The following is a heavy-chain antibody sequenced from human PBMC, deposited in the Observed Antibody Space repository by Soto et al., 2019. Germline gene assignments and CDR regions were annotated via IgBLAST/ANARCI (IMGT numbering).Heavy chain of an antibody. V-gene: IGHV6-1*01. CDR1: GDSVSSNSAA. CDR3: TRDRGGLGQ. Sequence: SQTLSLTCAISGDSVSSNSAAWNWIRQSPGRGLEWLGRTYYRSKWYYEYALSVKSRITITPDTSRNQFSLQLSSVTPEDTAVYYCTRDRGGLGQWGQGTLVTVSS. CDR2: TYYRSKWYY. J-gene: IGHJ4*02. D-gene: IGHD3-10*01.